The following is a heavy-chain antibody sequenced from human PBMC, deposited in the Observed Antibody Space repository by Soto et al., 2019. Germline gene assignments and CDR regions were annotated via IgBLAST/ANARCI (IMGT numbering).Heavy chain of an antibody. D-gene: IGHD2-15*01. Sequence: PGGSLRLSCAASGFTFSSYGMHWVRQAPGKGLEWVVVISYDGSNKYYADSVKGRFTISRDNSKNTPYLQMNSLRAEDTAVYYCAKDLVVAATHYYYYGMDVWGQGTTVTVSS. J-gene: IGHJ6*02. V-gene: IGHV3-30*18. CDR3: AKDLVVAATHYYYYGMDV. CDR2: ISYDGSNK. CDR1: GFTFSSYG.